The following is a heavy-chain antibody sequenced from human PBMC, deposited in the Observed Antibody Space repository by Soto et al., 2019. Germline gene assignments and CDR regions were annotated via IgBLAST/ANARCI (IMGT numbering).Heavy chain of an antibody. D-gene: IGHD3-3*01. CDR1: GYTLTSYY. CDR2: INPNSGGT. Sequence: SVKVACKAPGYTLTSYYMHLVRQAPGQGLEWMGWINPNSGGTNYAQKFQGWVTMTRDTSISTAYMELSRLRSDETAVYDCAREENYEFWSGYYSYYGMEVWGQGTTVTVSS. J-gene: IGHJ6*02. CDR3: AREENYEFWSGYYSYYGMEV. V-gene: IGHV1-2*04.